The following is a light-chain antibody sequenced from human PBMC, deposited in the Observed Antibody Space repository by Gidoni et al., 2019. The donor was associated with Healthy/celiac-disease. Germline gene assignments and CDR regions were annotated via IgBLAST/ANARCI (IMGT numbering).Light chain of an antibody. CDR1: QSISSY. CDR2: AAS. CDR3: QQSYRTRWT. Sequence: DNQMSQSPSSLSASVGDRVTITCRASQSISSYLNWYQQKPGNAPKLLTYAASSLQSGVPPRFSGSGSGTDFTLTISSLQPEDLATYCCQQSYRTRWTFGQGTKVEIK. J-gene: IGKJ1*01. V-gene: IGKV1-39*01.